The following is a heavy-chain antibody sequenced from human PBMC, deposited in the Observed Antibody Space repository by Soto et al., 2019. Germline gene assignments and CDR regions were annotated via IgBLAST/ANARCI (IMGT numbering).Heavy chain of an antibody. D-gene: IGHD1-26*01. CDR2: IYRSGST. CDR1: GYSISSGYY. CDR3: ARGVVVGATTSDY. J-gene: IGHJ4*02. Sequence: SETLSLSCAVSGYSISSGYYWGWIRQPPGKGLEWIGSIYRSGSTYYNPSLKSRVSISVDTSKNQFSLRLSSVTAADTAMYYCARGVVVGATTSDYWGQGTLVTVSS. V-gene: IGHV4-38-2*01.